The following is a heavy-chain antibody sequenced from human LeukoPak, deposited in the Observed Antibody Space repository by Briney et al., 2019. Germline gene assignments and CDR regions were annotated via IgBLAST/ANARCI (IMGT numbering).Heavy chain of an antibody. CDR3: ARDGLYDFWSGYYEAGPPYYMDV. V-gene: IGHV4-4*02. CDR2: IYHSGST. D-gene: IGHD3-3*01. Sequence: SGTLSLTCAVSGGSISSSNWWSWVRQPPGKGLEWIGEIYHSGSTNYNPSLKSRVTISVDTSKNQFSLKLSSVTAADTAVYYCARDGLYDFWSGYYEAGPPYYMDVWGKGTTVTVSS. CDR1: GGSISSSNW. J-gene: IGHJ6*03.